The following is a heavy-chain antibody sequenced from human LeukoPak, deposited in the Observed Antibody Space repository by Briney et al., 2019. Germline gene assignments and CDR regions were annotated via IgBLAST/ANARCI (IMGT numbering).Heavy chain of an antibody. CDR3: ARDLKLDGSSGYYAFDI. D-gene: IGHD3-22*01. V-gene: IGHV4-59*11. Sequence: SETLSLTCTVSDVSISSHYWSWIRQPPGKGLEWIGYDYYSGSSNYNPSLKSRVTISLDTSKNQFSLKMSSVTAADTAVYYCARDLKLDGSSGYYAFDIWGQGTMVTVSS. J-gene: IGHJ3*02. CDR2: DYYSGSS. CDR1: DVSISSHY.